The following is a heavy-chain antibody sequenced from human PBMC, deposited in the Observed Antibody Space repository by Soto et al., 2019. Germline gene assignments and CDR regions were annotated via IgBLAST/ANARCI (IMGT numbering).Heavy chain of an antibody. CDR3: AKASVWYPYLDS. D-gene: IGHD6-13*01. V-gene: IGHV3-48*01. CDR1: GFSLSSYS. Sequence: PGGSLRLSCAASGFSLSSYSMTGVRQAPGKGREWVSYISSSSSTTYYADSVKGRFTISRDNSKDTLYLQMNSLRAEDTALYYCAKASVWYPYLDSWGQGTLVTVSS. CDR2: ISSSSSTT. J-gene: IGHJ4*02.